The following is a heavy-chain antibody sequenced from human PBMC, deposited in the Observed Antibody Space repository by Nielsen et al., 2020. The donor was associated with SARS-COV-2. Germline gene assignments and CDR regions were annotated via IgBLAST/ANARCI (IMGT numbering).Heavy chain of an antibody. V-gene: IGHV3-7*05. CDR1: GFTFSSYW. CDR2: IKQDGSEK. Sequence: GESLKISCAASGFTFSSYWMSWVRQAPGKGLEWVANIKQDGSEKYYVDSVKGRFTISRDNAKNSLYLQMNSLRAEDTAVYYCAKPWGDEDWGQGTTVTVSS. CDR3: AKPWGDED. J-gene: IGHJ6*02. D-gene: IGHD3-16*01.